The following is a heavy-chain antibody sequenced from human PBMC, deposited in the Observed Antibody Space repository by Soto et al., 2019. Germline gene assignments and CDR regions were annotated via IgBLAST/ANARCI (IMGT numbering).Heavy chain of an antibody. V-gene: IGHV1-3*01. D-gene: IGHD1-26*01. Sequence: QVQLVQSGAEVKKPGASVKVSCKASGYTFTSHAIHWVRQAPGERLEWMGSINDGNGNRKHSQKLQGRVTVSGDTSATTVYMELSSLRSEDTAVYYCARLGRDAAGAFDMWGQGTMVIVSS. J-gene: IGHJ3*02. CDR2: INDGNGNR. CDR3: ARLGRDAAGAFDM. CDR1: GYTFTSHA.